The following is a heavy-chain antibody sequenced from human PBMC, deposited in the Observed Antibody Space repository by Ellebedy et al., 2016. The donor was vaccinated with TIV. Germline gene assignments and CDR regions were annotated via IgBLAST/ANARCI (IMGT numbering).Heavy chain of an antibody. J-gene: IGHJ6*02. CDR2: ISSSSSTI. CDR3: ARDRFGELLSYYYYGMDV. Sequence: GESLKISCAASGFTFSSYAMSWVRQAPGKGLEWVSYISSSSSTIYYADSVKGRFTISRDNATNSLYLQMNSLRAEDTAVYYCARDRFGELLSYYYYGMDVWGQGTTVTVSS. D-gene: IGHD3-10*01. V-gene: IGHV3-48*01. CDR1: GFTFSSYA.